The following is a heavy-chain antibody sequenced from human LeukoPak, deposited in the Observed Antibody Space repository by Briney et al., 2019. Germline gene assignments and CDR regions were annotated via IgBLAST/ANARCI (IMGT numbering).Heavy chain of an antibody. Sequence: GGSLRLSCVASGLSFGDFGMHWVRQSPDKGLEWVAVISYDGGKKYYADSVKGRFTISRDNSRSTVYLQMDGLRLEDSGVYYCTREPRGSGTYIEDYWGQGTLVTVSS. CDR3: TREPRGSGTYIEDY. CDR1: GLSFGDFG. CDR2: ISYDGGKK. D-gene: IGHD3-10*01. J-gene: IGHJ4*02. V-gene: IGHV3-30*03.